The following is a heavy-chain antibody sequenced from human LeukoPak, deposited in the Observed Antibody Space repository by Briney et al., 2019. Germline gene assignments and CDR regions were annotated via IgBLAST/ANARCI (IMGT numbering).Heavy chain of an antibody. V-gene: IGHV3-74*01. J-gene: IGHJ4*02. CDR2: ICPDGRNI. Sequence: GGSVRHSCAARRFTPRNDWTSCGRQVPGEGAWWVSHICPDGRNIDYAESGKGRFTISRSSAKNTLYLQMNSLRVGDTTVYYCVREGGGTTPYDCWGQGTLVTVSS. D-gene: IGHD1-7*01. CDR3: VREGGGTTPYDC. CDR1: RFTPRNDW.